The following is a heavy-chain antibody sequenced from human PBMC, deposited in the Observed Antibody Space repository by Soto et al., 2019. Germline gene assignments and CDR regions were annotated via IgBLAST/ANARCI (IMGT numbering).Heavy chain of an antibody. V-gene: IGHV3-7*03. J-gene: IGHJ4*02. Sequence: PGGSLRPSCVASGFTFISSFMGWIRQAPGRGLEWVANINQDGGVTYYVDSVEGRFTISRDNTKDSLYLQMNSLRGEDTAIYYCARYYRGSGRYFFDYWGQGPLVTVSS. D-gene: IGHD6-19*01. CDR3: ARYYRGSGRYFFDY. CDR2: INQDGGVT. CDR1: GFTFISSF.